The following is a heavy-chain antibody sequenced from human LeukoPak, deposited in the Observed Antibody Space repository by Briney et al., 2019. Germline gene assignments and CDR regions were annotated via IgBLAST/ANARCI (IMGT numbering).Heavy chain of an antibody. CDR1: GFTFSTYA. Sequence: GGSLRLSCAASGFTFSTYAMSWVRQAPGKGLEWFSLISDGGGDTYYADSVKGRFTISRDNSKNTLYLQMNSLRADDSAVYYCAKPNWNYISDYFDYWGQGTLVTVSS. CDR2: ISDGGGDT. D-gene: IGHD1-7*01. V-gene: IGHV3-23*01. CDR3: AKPNWNYISDYFDY. J-gene: IGHJ4*02.